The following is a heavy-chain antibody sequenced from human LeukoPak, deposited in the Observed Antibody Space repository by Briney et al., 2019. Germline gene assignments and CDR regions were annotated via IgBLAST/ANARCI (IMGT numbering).Heavy chain of an antibody. V-gene: IGHV4-30-4*08. CDR2: IYYSGST. Sequence: SQTLSLTCTVSGGSISSGDYYWSWIRQPPGKGLEWIGYIYYSGSTNYNPSLKSRVTISVDTSKNQFSLKLSSVTAADTAVYYCARHEYSSGWYHGYFDYWGQGTLVTVSS. D-gene: IGHD6-19*01. CDR3: ARHEYSSGWYHGYFDY. J-gene: IGHJ4*02. CDR1: GGSISSGDYY.